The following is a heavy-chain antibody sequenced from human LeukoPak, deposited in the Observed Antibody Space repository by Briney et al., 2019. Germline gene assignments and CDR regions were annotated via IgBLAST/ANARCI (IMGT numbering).Heavy chain of an antibody. CDR3: AKGNDIAARLGWFDP. D-gene: IGHD6-6*01. J-gene: IGHJ5*02. Sequence: GRSLRLSCAASGFTFDDYAMHWVRQAPGKGLDWVSGISWNSGSIGYADSVKGRFTISRDNAKNSLYLQMNSLRAEDTALYYCAKGNDIAARLGWFDPRGQGTLVTVSS. V-gene: IGHV3-9*01. CDR2: ISWNSGSI. CDR1: GFTFDDYA.